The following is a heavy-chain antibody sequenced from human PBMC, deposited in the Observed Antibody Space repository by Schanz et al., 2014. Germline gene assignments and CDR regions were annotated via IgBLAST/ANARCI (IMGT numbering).Heavy chain of an antibody. CDR1: GFSISDAW. Sequence: EVQLVESGGGLVKPGGSLTLSCAASGFSISDAWMHWVRQAPGKGLEWVGRIRSKADGGTTDYAAPVKGRFTISRDDSKNTLFLQINSLKTEDTAVYYCTTVDCSYPSCPPWGQGTLVTVSS. CDR2: IRSKADGGTT. CDR3: TTVDCSYPSCPP. V-gene: IGHV3-15*01. D-gene: IGHD2-2*01. J-gene: IGHJ5*02.